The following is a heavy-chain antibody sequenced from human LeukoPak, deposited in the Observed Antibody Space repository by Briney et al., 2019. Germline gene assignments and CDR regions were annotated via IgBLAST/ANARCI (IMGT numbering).Heavy chain of an antibody. Sequence: GGSLRLSCAASGFTFDDYAMPWVRQAPGKSLEWVSGISWNSGSIGYADSVKGRFTISRDNAKNSLYLQMNSLRAEDTALYYCAKGRSGSSTSCLDYWGQGTLVTVSS. J-gene: IGHJ4*02. CDR3: AKGRSGSSTSCLDY. D-gene: IGHD2-2*01. CDR2: ISWNSGSI. CDR1: GFTFDDYA. V-gene: IGHV3-9*01.